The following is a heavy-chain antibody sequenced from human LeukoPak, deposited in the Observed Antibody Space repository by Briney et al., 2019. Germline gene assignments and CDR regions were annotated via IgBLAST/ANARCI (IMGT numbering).Heavy chain of an antibody. CDR1: GGSISSGGYY. CDR3: ARHQYDWNFNLHAKDINWFDP. D-gene: IGHD1-7*01. V-gene: IGHV4-31*03. CDR2: IYYSGST. J-gene: IGHJ5*02. Sequence: PSQTLSLTCTVSGGSISSGGYYWSWIRQHPGKGLEWIGYIYYSGSTYYNPSLKSRVTISVDTSKNQFSLKLSSVTAADTAVYYCARHQYDWNFNLHAKDINWFDPWGQGTLVTVSS.